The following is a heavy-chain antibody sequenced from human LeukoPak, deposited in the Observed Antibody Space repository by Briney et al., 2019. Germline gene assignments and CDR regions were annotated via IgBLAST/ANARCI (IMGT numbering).Heavy chain of an antibody. J-gene: IGHJ2*01. CDR1: GGSISNNY. D-gene: IGHD3-22*01. CDR2: IYYTGDT. Sequence: PSETLSLTCTVSGGSISNNYWSWIRQPPGKGLEWIGDIYYTGDTKSNPSLKSRVTISPDTSQNQFSLKLSSLTAADTAVYYCARVHFPKQCSSNYCYLHWYFDLWGRGTLVTVSS. V-gene: IGHV4-59*01. CDR3: ARVHFPKQCSSNYCYLHWYFDL.